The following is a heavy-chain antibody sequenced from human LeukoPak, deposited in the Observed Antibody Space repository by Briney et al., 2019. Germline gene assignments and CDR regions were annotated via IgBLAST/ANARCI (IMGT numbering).Heavy chain of an antibody. J-gene: IGHJ4*02. CDR3: ASQVAYYDYVWGSYRFDY. V-gene: IGHV4-39*07. Sequence: SETLSLTCTVSGGSISSSSYYWGWIRQPPGKGLEWIGSIYYSGSTYYNPSLKSRVTISVDTSKNQFSLKLSSVTAADTAVYYCASQVAYYDYVWGSYRFDYWGQGTLVTVSS. CDR1: GGSISSSSYY. D-gene: IGHD3-16*02. CDR2: IYYSGST.